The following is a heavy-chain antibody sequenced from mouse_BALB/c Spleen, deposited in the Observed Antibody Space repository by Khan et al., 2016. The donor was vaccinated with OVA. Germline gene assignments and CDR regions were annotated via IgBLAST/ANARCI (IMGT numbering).Heavy chain of an antibody. CDR2: INTYTGEP. CDR3: VRVHGGY. CDR1: GYTFTNYV. V-gene: IGHV9-3-1*01. Sequence: QIQLVQSGPELKKPGETVKISCKASGYTFTNYVMNWVKQSPGKGLKWMGWINTYTGEPTYGDDFKGRFAFSWETSASTAYLQINSLRNGDTATDFCVRVHGGYWGQGTTLTVPA. J-gene: IGHJ2*01.